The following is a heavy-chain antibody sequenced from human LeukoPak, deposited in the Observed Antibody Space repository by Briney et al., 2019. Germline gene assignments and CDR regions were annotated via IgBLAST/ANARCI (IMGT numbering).Heavy chain of an antibody. CDR3: AKLLAVTNSYYFNY. D-gene: IGHD6-19*01. J-gene: IGHJ4*02. Sequence: PGGSLRLSRAASGFTFSSYAMSWVRQAPGKGLEWVSTISGSGSGGSTYYADSVKGRFTISRDNSKDTLYLQMNSLRAEDTAVYYCAKLLAVTNSYYFNYWGQGTLVTVSS. V-gene: IGHV3-23*01. CDR2: ISGSGSGGST. CDR1: GFTFSSYA.